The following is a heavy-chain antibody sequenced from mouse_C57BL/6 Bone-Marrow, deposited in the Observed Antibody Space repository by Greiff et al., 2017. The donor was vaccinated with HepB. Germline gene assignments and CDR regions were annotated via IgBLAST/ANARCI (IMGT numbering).Heavy chain of an antibody. CDR3: ARCYYYAMDY. V-gene: IGHV1-81*01. CDR2: IYPRSGNT. J-gene: IGHJ4*01. Sequence: VKLQESGAELARPGASVKLSCKASGYTFTSYGISWVKQRTGQGLEWIGEIYPRSGNTYYNEKFKGKATLTADKSSSTAYMELRSLTSEDSAVYFCARCYYYAMDYWGQGTSVTVSS. CDR1: GYTFTSYG.